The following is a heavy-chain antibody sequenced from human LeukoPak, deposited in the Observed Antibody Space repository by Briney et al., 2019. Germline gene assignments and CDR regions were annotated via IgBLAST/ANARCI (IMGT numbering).Heavy chain of an antibody. V-gene: IGHV5-51*01. Sequence: GESLKISCKGSGYIFTTYWFGWVRQMPGEGVVWMGIIYPGDSDTRYSPSFQGQVTISADKSISTAYLQWSSLKASDTAMYYCARRATLVRGVISYYFDYWGQGSLVTVSS. CDR3: ARRATLVRGVISYYFDY. CDR2: IYPGDSDT. CDR1: GYIFTTYW. D-gene: IGHD3-10*01. J-gene: IGHJ4*02.